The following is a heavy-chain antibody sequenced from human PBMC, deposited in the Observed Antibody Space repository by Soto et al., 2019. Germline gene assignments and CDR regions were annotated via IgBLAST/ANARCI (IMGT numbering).Heavy chain of an antibody. D-gene: IGHD6-13*01. J-gene: IGHJ4*02. V-gene: IGHV3-23*01. CDR3: AKKPSVWGSSWYQTDRDY. Sequence: GGSLRLSCAASGFTFSSYAMSWVRQAPGKGLEWVSAISGSGGSTYYADSVKGRFTISRDYSKNTLYLQMNSLRAEDTAVYYCAKKPSVWGSSWYQTDRDYWGQGTLVTVSS. CDR1: GFTFSSYA. CDR2: ISGSGGST.